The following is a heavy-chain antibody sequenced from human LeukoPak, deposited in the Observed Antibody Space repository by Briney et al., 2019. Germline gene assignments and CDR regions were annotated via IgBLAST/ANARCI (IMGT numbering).Heavy chain of an antibody. CDR2: ITPNGGGT. J-gene: IGHJ3*02. V-gene: IGHV1-2*02. CDR1: GYTFTAYY. Sequence: GASVKVSCKASGYTFTAYYVHWVRQAPGQGLEWMGWITPNGGGTKYAQKFQGRVTMTSDTSISTAYMELSGLRSDDTAVYYCARGEIWGQGTMVTVSS. CDR3: ARGEI. D-gene: IGHD3-16*01.